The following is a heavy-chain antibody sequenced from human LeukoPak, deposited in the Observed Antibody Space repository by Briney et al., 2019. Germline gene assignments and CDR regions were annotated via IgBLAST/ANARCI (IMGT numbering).Heavy chain of an antibody. CDR2: INHSGST. J-gene: IGHJ4*02. V-gene: IGHV4-34*01. D-gene: IGHD3-3*01. CDR3: ARGPPPVLRFLEWYVDY. Sequence: SETLSLTCTVSGGSISGYYWSWIRQPPGKGLEWIGEINHSGSTNYNPSLKSRVTISVDTSKNQFSLKLSSVTAADTAVYYCARGPPPVLRFLEWYVDYWGQGTLVTVSS. CDR1: GGSISGYY.